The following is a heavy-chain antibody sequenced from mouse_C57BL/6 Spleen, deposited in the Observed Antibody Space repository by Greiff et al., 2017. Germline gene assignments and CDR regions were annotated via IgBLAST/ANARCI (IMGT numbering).Heavy chain of an antibody. CDR3: AIGAYYGNYDYAMDY. V-gene: IGHV1-55*01. Sequence: QVQLQQPGAELVKPGASVKMSCKASGYTFTSYWITWVKQRPGQGLEWIGDIYPGSGSTNYNAKFKSKATLTVDTSSSTAYMQLSSLTSEDSAVYYCAIGAYYGNYDYAMDYWGQGTSVTVSS. D-gene: IGHD2-10*01. CDR2: IYPGSGST. J-gene: IGHJ4*01. CDR1: GYTFTSYW.